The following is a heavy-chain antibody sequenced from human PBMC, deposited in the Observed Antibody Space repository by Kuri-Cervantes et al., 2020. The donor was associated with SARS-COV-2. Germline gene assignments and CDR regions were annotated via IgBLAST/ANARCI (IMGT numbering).Heavy chain of an antibody. V-gene: IGHV3-30*03. D-gene: IGHD5-12*01. CDR1: GVTLSTFG. CDR2: ISCDGNDK. J-gene: IGHJ6*02. Sequence: GGSLRLSCTASGVTLSTFGMHWVRQATGKGLEWVAVISCDGNDKYYVDSVKGRFTISRDNAKNSLYLQMNSLRAEDTTVYYCARAGVKDIVATITSYYYYYGMDVWGQGTTVTVSS. CDR3: ARAGVKDIVATITSYYYYYGMDV.